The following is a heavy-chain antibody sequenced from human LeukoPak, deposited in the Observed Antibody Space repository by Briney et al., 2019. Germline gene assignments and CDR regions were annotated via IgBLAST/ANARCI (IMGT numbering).Heavy chain of an antibody. D-gene: IGHD6-6*01. V-gene: IGHV4-39*01. J-gene: IGHJ5*02. CDR3: AAYSSSVWFNP. CDR2: IYYSGST. Sequence: PSETLSLTCTVSGGSISSSSYYWGWIRQPPGKGLEWIGSIYYSGSTYYNPSLKSRVTISVDTSKNQFSLKLSSVTAADTAVYYCAAYSSSVWFNPWGQGTLVTVSS. CDR1: GGSISSSSYY.